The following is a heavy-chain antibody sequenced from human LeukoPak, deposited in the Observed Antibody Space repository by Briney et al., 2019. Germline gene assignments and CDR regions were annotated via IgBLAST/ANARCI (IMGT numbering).Heavy chain of an antibody. CDR1: GFTFSSYG. J-gene: IGHJ5*02. CDR2: ISGSGGST. V-gene: IGHV3-23*01. D-gene: IGHD3-22*01. Sequence: GGSLRLSCAASGFTFSSYGMSWVRQAPGKGLEWVSAISGSGGSTYYADSVKGRFTISRDNSKNTLYLQMNSLRAEDTAVYYCATISPDYYDIPWGQGTLVTVSS. CDR3: ATISPDYYDIP.